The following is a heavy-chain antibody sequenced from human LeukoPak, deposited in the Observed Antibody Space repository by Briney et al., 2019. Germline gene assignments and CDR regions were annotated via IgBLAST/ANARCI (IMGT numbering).Heavy chain of an antibody. D-gene: IGHD6-25*01. CDR2: MSPTSGNT. V-gene: IGHV1-8*01. CDR3: ARKTARAAYYFDY. J-gene: IGHJ4*02. Sequence: ASVKDSCKASGYTFTSYDITWVRQAPGQGLEWMGWMSPTSGNTANAQKFQRRHTMARNTSITTTYMELSSLRCEDTAVYYCARKTARAAYYFDYWGPGSQVTVSP. CDR1: GYTFTSYD.